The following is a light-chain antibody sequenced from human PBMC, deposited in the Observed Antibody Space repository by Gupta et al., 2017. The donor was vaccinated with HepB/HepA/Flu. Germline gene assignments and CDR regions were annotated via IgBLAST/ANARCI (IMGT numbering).Light chain of an antibody. J-gene: IGKJ2*01. V-gene: IGKV1-33*01. CDR3: QQYENVPHI. CDR2: DAS. CDR1: QDIINY. Sequence: DHQITQSPSSLSASVGDRVTITCPASQDIINYLHWYQQKPGKAPKLLIYDASNLETGVPSRFSGSGSGTDFTFTISSLQPEDIATYYCQQYENVPHIFGQGTRVEIK.